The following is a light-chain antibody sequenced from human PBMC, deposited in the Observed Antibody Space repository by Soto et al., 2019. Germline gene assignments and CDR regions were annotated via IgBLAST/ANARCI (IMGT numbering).Light chain of an antibody. J-gene: IGKJ1*01. CDR2: KAS. CDR1: QTITTS. CDR3: QQYDSYSLRT. V-gene: IGKV1-5*03. Sequence: DIQMTQSPSTLSASVGDRVTITCRASQTITTSLAWYQQKPGKAPKLLIYKASSLESGVPSRFSGSGSVTEFTLTISSLQPDDFATYYCQQYDSYSLRTFGQGTRVDI.